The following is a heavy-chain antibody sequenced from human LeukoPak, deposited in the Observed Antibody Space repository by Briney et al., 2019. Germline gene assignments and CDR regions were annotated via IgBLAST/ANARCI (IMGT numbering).Heavy chain of an antibody. CDR2: ISWNSGSI. Sequence: GGSLRLSCAASGFTFDDYAMHWVRQAPGKGLEWVSGISWNSGSIGYADSVKGRFTISRGNAKNSLYLQMNSLRAEDTALYYCAKDSFDYYDSSGYYYGCFDYWGQGTLVTVSS. V-gene: IGHV3-9*01. J-gene: IGHJ4*02. CDR1: GFTFDDYA. D-gene: IGHD3-22*01. CDR3: AKDSFDYYDSSGYYYGCFDY.